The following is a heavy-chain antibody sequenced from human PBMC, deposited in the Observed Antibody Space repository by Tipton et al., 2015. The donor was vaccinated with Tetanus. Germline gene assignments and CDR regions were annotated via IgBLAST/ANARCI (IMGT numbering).Heavy chain of an antibody. J-gene: IGHJ4*02. CDR2: VYDSGTS. Sequence: TLSLTCAVSGISVSAGRYAWSWIRQPPGKGLEWIGYVYDSGTSHYNPSLGDRVSMSLDRSKDQFSLKLSSVTAADTGVYYCARHSRGSIFYWGRGTLVTVSS. D-gene: IGHD2/OR15-2a*01. V-gene: IGHV4-30-2*01. CDR3: ARHSRGSIFY. CDR1: GISVSAGRYA.